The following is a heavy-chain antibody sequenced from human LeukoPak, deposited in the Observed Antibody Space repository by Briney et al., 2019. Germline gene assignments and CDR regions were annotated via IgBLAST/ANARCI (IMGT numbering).Heavy chain of an antibody. Sequence: ASVKVSCKASGYMFTTSFMHWVRQAPGQGLEWMGVINPSGTSTDYTQKFQGRVTMTRDTSTNTVYMELSSLRSEDTAVYYCASPHGASYYYFDYWGQGTLVTVSS. CDR1: GYMFTTSF. D-gene: IGHD4/OR15-4a*01. J-gene: IGHJ4*02. V-gene: IGHV1-46*01. CDR3: ASPHGASYYYFDY. CDR2: INPSGTST.